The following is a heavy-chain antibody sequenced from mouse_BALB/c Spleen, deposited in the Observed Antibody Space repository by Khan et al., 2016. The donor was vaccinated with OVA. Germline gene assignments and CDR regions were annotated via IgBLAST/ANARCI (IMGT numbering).Heavy chain of an antibody. Sequence: VRLQQSGPELVRPGASVKISCKASGYSFTGYFMNWVMQSHGKSLEWIGRINPHIGETFYNQRFKDKATLTVDESSNTAHMELRSLASEDSAVYYCTRSYRSGFDYWGQGTTLTVSS. CDR3: TRSYRSGFDY. D-gene: IGHD1-1*01. V-gene: IGHV1-20*02. J-gene: IGHJ2*01. CDR1: GYSFTGYF. CDR2: INPHIGET.